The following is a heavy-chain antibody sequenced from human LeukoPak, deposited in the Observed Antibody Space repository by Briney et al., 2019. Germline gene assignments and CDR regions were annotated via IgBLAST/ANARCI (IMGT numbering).Heavy chain of an antibody. CDR2: ISYDGSNK. J-gene: IGHJ4*02. CDR1: GFTFSSYG. Sequence: PGRSLRLSCAASGFTFSSYGMHWVRQAPGKGLEWVAVISYDGSNKYYADSVKGRFTISRDNSKNTLYLQMNSLRAEDTAVYYCAKTDFESSGWHFDYWGQGTLVTVSS. CDR3: AKTDFESSGWHFDY. D-gene: IGHD6-19*01. V-gene: IGHV3-30*18.